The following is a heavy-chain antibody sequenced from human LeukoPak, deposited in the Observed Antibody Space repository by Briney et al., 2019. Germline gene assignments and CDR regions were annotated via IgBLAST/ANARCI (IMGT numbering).Heavy chain of an antibody. CDR3: AKPIPGSPDLNAFDI. CDR2: IRYHGNNQ. J-gene: IGHJ3*02. V-gene: IGHV3-30*02. Sequence: GGSLRLSCAASGFTFSSYGMYWVRQAPGKGLEWVAAIRYHGNNQYYSDSVKGRFTISRDNSKNTLYLEMNSLRTEDTALYYCAKPIPGSPDLNAFDIWGQGTMVTVSS. CDR1: GFTFSSYG. D-gene: IGHD3-10*01.